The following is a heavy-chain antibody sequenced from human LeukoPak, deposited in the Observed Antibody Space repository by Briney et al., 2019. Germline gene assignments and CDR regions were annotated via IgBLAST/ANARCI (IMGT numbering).Heavy chain of an antibody. CDR2: IIPIFGTA. CDR1: GGTFSSYA. Sequence: SVKVSCKASGGTFSSYAISWVRQAPGQGLEWMGGIIPIFGTANYAQKFQGGVTITADKSTSTAYMELSSLRSEDTAVYYCARPYSGYDDAFDIWGQGTMVTVSS. V-gene: IGHV1-69*06. J-gene: IGHJ3*02. D-gene: IGHD5-12*01. CDR3: ARPYSGYDDAFDI.